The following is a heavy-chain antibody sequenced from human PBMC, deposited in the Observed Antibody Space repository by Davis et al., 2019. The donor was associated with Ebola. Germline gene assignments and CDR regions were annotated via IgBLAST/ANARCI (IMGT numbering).Heavy chain of an antibody. V-gene: IGHV3-30*18. CDR2: TSYDGSNK. Sequence: GGSLRLSCAASGFTFSRYGMHWVRQAPGKGLEWVAVTSYDGSNKYYADSVRGRFIISRDNSRDTLYLQMTSLRAEDTAVYYCAKGLRTQWLVTRYFDYWGHGNLVTVSS. D-gene: IGHD6-19*01. J-gene: IGHJ4*01. CDR3: AKGLRTQWLVTRYFDY. CDR1: GFTFSRYG.